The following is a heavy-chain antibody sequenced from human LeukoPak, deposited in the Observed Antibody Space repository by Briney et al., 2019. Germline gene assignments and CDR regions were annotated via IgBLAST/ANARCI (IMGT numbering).Heavy chain of an antibody. CDR2: ISYDGSNK. J-gene: IGHJ4*02. D-gene: IGHD1-26*01. CDR1: GFTFSSYA. V-gene: IGHV3-30*04. Sequence: QPGGSLRLSCAASGFTFSSYATHWVRQAPGKGLEWVAVISYDGSNKYYADSVRGRFTISRDNSKNTLYLQMNSLRAEDTAVYYCARDRSGSYLDYWGQGTLVTVSS. CDR3: ARDRSGSYLDY.